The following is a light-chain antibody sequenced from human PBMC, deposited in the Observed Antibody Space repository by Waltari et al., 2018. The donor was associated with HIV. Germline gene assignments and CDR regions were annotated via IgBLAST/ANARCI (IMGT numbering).Light chain of an antibody. CDR1: QSAATN. Sequence: EILMTQSTATLAVSTGDRATLSCKASQSAATNIAWYQQKPGQPIRLLIYGAGTTATGVSGRFSGSGSGTDFTLTINNLQSDDSAVYFCQQYNSSPTFGQGTKVEV. J-gene: IGKJ2*01. CDR3: QQYNSSPT. V-gene: IGKV3-15*01. CDR2: GAG.